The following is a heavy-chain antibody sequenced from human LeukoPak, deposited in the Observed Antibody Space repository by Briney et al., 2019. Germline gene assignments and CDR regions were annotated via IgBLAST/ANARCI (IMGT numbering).Heavy chain of an antibody. V-gene: IGHV1-18*04. J-gene: IGHJ4*02. Sequence: ASVKVSCKASGYTFTSYGISWVRQAPGQGLEWMGWISAYNGNTNYAQKLQGRVTMTTDTSTSTAYMELRSLRSDDTAVYYCAREMGYGSGSYYNKFDYWGQGTLVTASS. D-gene: IGHD3-10*01. CDR1: GYTFTSYG. CDR3: AREMGYGSGSYYNKFDY. CDR2: ISAYNGNT.